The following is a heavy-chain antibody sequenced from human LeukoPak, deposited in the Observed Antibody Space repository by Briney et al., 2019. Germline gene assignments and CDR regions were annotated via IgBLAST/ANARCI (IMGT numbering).Heavy chain of an antibody. Sequence: PSETLSLTCTVSGGSISSGGYYWSWIRQHPGKGLEWIVYIYYSGSTYYNPSLKSRVTISVDTSKNQFSLKLSSVTAADTAVYYCARVRDLSNSYDMGHAFDIWGQGTMVTVSS. V-gene: IGHV4-31*03. CDR2: IYYSGST. CDR1: GGSISSGGYY. CDR3: ARVRDLSNSYDMGHAFDI. D-gene: IGHD5-18*01. J-gene: IGHJ3*02.